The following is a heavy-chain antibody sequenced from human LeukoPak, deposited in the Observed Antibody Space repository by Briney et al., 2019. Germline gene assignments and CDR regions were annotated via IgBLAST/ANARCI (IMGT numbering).Heavy chain of an antibody. V-gene: IGHV3-11*01. D-gene: IGHD3-9*01. CDR1: GFTFSDYY. CDR2: ISSSGSTI. CDR3: ARSDYADDILTGYYNVAFDI. Sequence: GGSLRLSCAASGFTFSDYYMSWIRQAPGKGLEWVSYISSSGSTIYYADSVKGRFTISRDNAKNSLYLQMNSLRAEDTAVYYCARSDYADDILTGYYNVAFDIWGQGTMVTVSS. J-gene: IGHJ3*02.